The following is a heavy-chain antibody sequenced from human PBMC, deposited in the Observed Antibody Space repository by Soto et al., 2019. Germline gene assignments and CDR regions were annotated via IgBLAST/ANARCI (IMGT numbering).Heavy chain of an antibody. Sequence: PWVSLRLSCAVSGFTFSSYWMSWVRQAPGKGLEWVANIKQEGSEKYYVDSVKGRFTISRDNAKNSLYLQMNSLRAEDTAVYYCARDRQTVGVDYWGQGTLVTVSA. CDR3: ARDRQTVGVDY. V-gene: IGHV3-7*03. CDR2: IKQEGSEK. J-gene: IGHJ4*02. D-gene: IGHD4-17*01. CDR1: GFTFSSYW.